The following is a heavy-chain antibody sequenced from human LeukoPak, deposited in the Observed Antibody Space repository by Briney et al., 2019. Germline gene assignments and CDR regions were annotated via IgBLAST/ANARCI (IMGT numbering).Heavy chain of an antibody. CDR1: GFTFSSYA. J-gene: IGHJ4*02. CDR2: IWYDGSNK. CDR3: ARRFDS. V-gene: IGHV3-33*08. Sequence: GGSLRLSCAASGFTFSSYAMSWVRQAPGKGLEWVAVIWYDGSNKYYADSVKGRFTISRDNSKNTLYLQMNSLRAEDTAVYYCARRFDSWSQGTLVTVSS.